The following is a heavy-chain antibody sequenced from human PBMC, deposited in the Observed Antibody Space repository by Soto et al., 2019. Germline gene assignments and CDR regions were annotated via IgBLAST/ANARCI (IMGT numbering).Heavy chain of an antibody. CDR1: GFTFSSYA. J-gene: IGHJ5*02. Sequence: GGSLRLSCAASGFTFSSYAMSWVRQAPGKGLEWVSAISGSGGSTYYADSVKGRFTISRDNSKNTLYLQMNSLRAEDTAVYYCAKRLGFGYDSSGYGLESWFDPWGQGTLVTVSS. CDR2: ISGSGGST. CDR3: AKRLGFGYDSSGYGLESWFDP. D-gene: IGHD3-22*01. V-gene: IGHV3-23*01.